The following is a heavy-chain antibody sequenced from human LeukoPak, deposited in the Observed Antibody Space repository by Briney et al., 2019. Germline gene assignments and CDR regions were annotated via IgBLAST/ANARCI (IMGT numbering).Heavy chain of an antibody. Sequence: GGSLRLTCEASGFTFSGYDMHWVRHATGKGLEWVSAIGTTGDTYYSDSVRGRFTISRENAKNSLDLQMNSLRAGDTAVYYCASSPSYSSSWYALDSWGQGTLVTVSS. CDR2: IGTTGDT. CDR3: ASSPSYSSSWYALDS. CDR1: GFTFSGYD. V-gene: IGHV3-13*01. J-gene: IGHJ4*02. D-gene: IGHD6-13*01.